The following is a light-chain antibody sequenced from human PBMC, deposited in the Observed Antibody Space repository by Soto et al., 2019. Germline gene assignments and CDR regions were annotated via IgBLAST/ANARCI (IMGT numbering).Light chain of an antibody. J-gene: IGKJ1*01. CDR3: QQYNSY. Sequence: DIQMTQSPSTLSASVGERVTITCRASQNINNWLAWYQQKPGKAPKVLIYDASNLESGVPSRFSGSGSGTEFTLTISSLQPDDVANYYCQQYNSYFGQGTKVEIK. V-gene: IGKV1-5*01. CDR1: QNINNW. CDR2: DAS.